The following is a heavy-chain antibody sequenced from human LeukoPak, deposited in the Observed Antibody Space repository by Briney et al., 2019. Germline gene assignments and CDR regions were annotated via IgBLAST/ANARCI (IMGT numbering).Heavy chain of an antibody. D-gene: IGHD3-22*01. CDR3: ARDQGLSYDSSGYPHAFDI. Sequence: SVTVSCKASVGTFSSYAISWGRQAPGQGLEWMGGIIPIFGTANYAQKFQGRVTITADESTSTAYMELSSLRSEDTALYYCARDQGLSYDSSGYPHAFDIWGQGTMVTVSS. CDR1: VGTFSSYA. J-gene: IGHJ3*02. V-gene: IGHV1-69*13. CDR2: IIPIFGTA.